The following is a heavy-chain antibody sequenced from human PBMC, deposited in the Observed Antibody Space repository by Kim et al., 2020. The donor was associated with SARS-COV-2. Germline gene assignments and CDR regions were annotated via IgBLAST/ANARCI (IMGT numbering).Heavy chain of an antibody. CDR2: IDPSDSYT. D-gene: IGHD3-22*01. Sequence: GESLKISCKGSGYSFTSYWISWVRQMPGKGLEWMGRIDPSDSYTNYSPSFQGHVTISADKSISTAYLQWSSLKASDTAMYYCARRAYYDSSGYFGGYGMDVWGQGTTVTVSS. V-gene: IGHV5-10-1*01. CDR3: ARRAYYDSSGYFGGYGMDV. J-gene: IGHJ6*02. CDR1: GYSFTSYW.